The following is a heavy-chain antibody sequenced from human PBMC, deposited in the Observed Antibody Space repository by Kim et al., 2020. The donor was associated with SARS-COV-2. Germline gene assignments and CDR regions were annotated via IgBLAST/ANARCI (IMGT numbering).Heavy chain of an antibody. CDR1: GFTFSSYG. D-gene: IGHD6-6*01. CDR3: ASGSIAARFFDY. CDR2: IWYDGSNK. Sequence: GGSLRLSCAASGFTFSSYGMHWVRQAPGKGLEWVAVIWYDGSNKYYADSVKGRFTISRDNSKNTLYLQMNSLRAEDTAVYYCASGSIAARFFDYWGQGTLVTVSS. J-gene: IGHJ4*02. V-gene: IGHV3-33*01.